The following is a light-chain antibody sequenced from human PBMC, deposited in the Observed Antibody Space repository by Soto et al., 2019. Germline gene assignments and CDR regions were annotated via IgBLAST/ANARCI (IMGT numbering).Light chain of an antibody. CDR2: KAS. Sequence: DSQMAQSPSTLSAYVGDRVTITCRASQSISSWLAWYQQKAGKAPKLLIYKASSLESGVPSRFSGSGSGTEFTLTISSLQPDDFATYYCQQYNSYPWTFGQGTKVDIK. CDR3: QQYNSYPWT. CDR1: QSISSW. V-gene: IGKV1-5*03. J-gene: IGKJ1*01.